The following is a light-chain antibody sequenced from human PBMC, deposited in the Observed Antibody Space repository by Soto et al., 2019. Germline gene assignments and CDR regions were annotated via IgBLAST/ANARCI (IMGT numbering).Light chain of an antibody. J-gene: IGKJ4*01. Sequence: EIVMTQSPATLSLSAGEPAALSWMSGQSVRSNLAWYQQKPGQAPRLLIYGASTRATGIPARFSGSGSGTEFTLTITSLQSEDFAVYYCQQYNNWPPLTFGGGTKVDIK. CDR3: QQYNNWPPLT. CDR2: GAS. V-gene: IGKV3-15*01. CDR1: QSVRSN.